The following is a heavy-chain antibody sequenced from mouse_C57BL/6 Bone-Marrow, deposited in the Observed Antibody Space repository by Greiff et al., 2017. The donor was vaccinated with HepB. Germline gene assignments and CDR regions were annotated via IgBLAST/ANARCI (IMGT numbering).Heavy chain of an antibody. V-gene: IGHV1-22*01. J-gene: IGHJ3*01. D-gene: IGHD1-1*01. CDR2: INPNNGGT. CDR3: ARDYYGSSSWFAY. Sequence: EVQLKQSGPELVKPGASVKMSCKASGYTFTDYNMHWVKQSHGKSLEWIGYINPNNGGTSYNQKFKGKATLTVNKSSSTAYMELRSLTSEDSAVYYCARDYYGSSSWFAYWGQGTLVTVSA. CDR1: GYTFTDYN.